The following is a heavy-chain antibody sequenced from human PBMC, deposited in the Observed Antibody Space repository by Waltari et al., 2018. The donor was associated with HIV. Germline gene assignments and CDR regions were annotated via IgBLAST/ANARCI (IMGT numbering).Heavy chain of an antibody. J-gene: IGHJ4*02. CDR1: GYVFAAYH. V-gene: IGHV1-2*04. CDR2: INPSDGDT. D-gene: IGHD1-26*01. CDR3: ARSESTTWANFDF. Sequence: QVQLVQSETEVKNPGASVTVACRTSGYVFAAYHIHWVRQAPGEGLEWVGWINPSDGDTNYAQSFQGWVTMTRDTSSGTVYMILNRLRSEDTAIYYCARSESTTWANFDFWGQGTLVSVSS.